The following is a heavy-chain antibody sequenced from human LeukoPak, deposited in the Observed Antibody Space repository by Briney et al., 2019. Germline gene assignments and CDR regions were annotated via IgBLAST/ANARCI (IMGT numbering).Heavy chain of an antibody. Sequence: ASVKVSCKASGYTFTSYGISWVRQAPGQGLEWMGWISAYNGNTNYAQKLQGRLTMTTDTSTSTAYMELSSLRSEDTAVYYCATTYYYDSSGYYPPEYFQHWGQGTLVTVSS. CDR1: GYTFTSYG. CDR2: ISAYNGNT. CDR3: ATTYYYDSSGYYPPEYFQH. D-gene: IGHD3-22*01. V-gene: IGHV1-18*01. J-gene: IGHJ1*01.